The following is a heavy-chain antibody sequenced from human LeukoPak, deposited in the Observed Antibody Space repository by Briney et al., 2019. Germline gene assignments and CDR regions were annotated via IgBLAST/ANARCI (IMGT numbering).Heavy chain of an antibody. D-gene: IGHD3-10*01. Sequence: ASVKVSCKASGYTFTGYYMHWVRQAPGQGLEWMGWINPNSGGTNYAQKFQGRVTMTRDTSISTAYMELGRLRSDDTAVYYCARDGESMVRKFDYWGQGTLVTVSS. V-gene: IGHV1-2*02. CDR2: INPNSGGT. CDR3: ARDGESMVRKFDY. J-gene: IGHJ4*02. CDR1: GYTFTGYY.